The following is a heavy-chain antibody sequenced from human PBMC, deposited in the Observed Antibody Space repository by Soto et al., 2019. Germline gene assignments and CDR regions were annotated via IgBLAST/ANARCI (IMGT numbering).Heavy chain of an antibody. CDR1: GGSFSGYY. Sequence: PSETLSLTCAVYGGSFSGYYWCWICRAPGKGLEWIGEINRSGSTNYNPSLKSRVTISVDTSKNQFSLKLRSVTAADTAVYYCARGTILGVVYSYGMDVWGQGTTVTGS. CDR3: ARGTILGVVYSYGMDV. V-gene: IGHV4-34*01. CDR2: INRSGST. J-gene: IGHJ6*02. D-gene: IGHD3-3*01.